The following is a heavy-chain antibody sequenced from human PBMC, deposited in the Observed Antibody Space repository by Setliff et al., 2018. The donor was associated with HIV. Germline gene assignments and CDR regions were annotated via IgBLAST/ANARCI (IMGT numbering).Heavy chain of an antibody. J-gene: IGHJ4*02. D-gene: IGHD6-19*01. CDR2: IYTNGST. CDR3: ASGREAVAGALHFDY. Sequence: NPSETLSLTCTVSGGSISSYFWSWIRQPPGKGLEWIGYIYTNGSTNYNPSLKSRVTISVDTSKNQFSLKLNSVTAADTAVYYCASGREAVAGALHFDYWGQGPLVTVS. V-gene: IGHV4-4*08. CDR1: GGSISSYF.